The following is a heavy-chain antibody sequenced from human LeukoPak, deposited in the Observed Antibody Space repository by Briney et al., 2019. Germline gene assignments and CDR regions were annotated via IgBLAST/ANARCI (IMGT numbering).Heavy chain of an antibody. J-gene: IGHJ4*02. CDR1: GFTFSRYS. D-gene: IGHD3-3*01. CDR2: ISGVGERT. V-gene: IGHV3-23*01. Sequence: PGGSLTLSCAASGFTFSRYSMTWFRQPPGKGREWVSTISGVGERTYFADSVKGRFTVSRDNSKSALYLQMNRLRAEGTAVYYCAKGFGDTDFGVVTANDYSGQGILVIVSP. CDR3: AKGFGDTDFGVVTANDY.